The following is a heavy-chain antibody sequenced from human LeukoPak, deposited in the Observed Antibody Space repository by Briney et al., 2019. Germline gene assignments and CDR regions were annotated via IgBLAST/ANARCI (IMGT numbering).Heavy chain of an antibody. D-gene: IGHD5-18*01. V-gene: IGHV1-3*01. Sequence: GASVKVSCKASGYTFTSYAMHWVRQAPGQRLEWMGWINAGNGNTKYSQKFQGRVTITRDTSASTAYMELSSLRSEDTAVYYCASSAAMVSYYYYYGMDVWGQGTTVTVSS. CDR1: GYTFTSYA. CDR2: INAGNGNT. CDR3: ASSAAMVSYYYYYGMDV. J-gene: IGHJ6*02.